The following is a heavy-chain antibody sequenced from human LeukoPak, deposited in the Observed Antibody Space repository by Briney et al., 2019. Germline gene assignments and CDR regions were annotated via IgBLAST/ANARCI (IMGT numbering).Heavy chain of an antibody. CDR2: INPNSGGT. CDR3: ARDSPPTVTLGH. D-gene: IGHD4-17*01. V-gene: IGHV1-2*02. Sequence: ASVKVSCKASGYTFTGYYMHWVRQAPGQGLEWMGWINPNSGGTNYAQKFQGRVTMTRDTSISTAYMELSRLRSDDTAVYYCARDSPPTVTLGHWGQGTLVTVSS. CDR1: GYTFTGYY. J-gene: IGHJ4*02.